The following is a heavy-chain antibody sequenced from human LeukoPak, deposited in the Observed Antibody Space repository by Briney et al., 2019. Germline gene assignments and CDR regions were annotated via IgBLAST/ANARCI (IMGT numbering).Heavy chain of an antibody. CDR3: GTLLSNGPFDY. CDR2: INPSGGST. J-gene: IGHJ4*02. V-gene: IGHV1-46*01. Sequence: GASVKVSCKASGYTFTSYYMHWVRQAPGQGLEWMGIINPSGGSTSYAQKFQGRVTMTRDTSTSTVYMELSGLGSDDTAVYYCGTLLSNGPFDYWGQGSLVTVSS. CDR1: GYTFTSYY.